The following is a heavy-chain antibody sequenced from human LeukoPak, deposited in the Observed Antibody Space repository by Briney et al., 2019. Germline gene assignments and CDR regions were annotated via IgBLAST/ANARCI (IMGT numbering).Heavy chain of an antibody. V-gene: IGHV4-34*01. J-gene: IGHJ4*02. CDR3: ARGARPSYSXXXYPXFYY. CDR1: GGSFSGYY. CDR2: INHSGST. Sequence: SETLSLTCAVYGGSFSGYYWSWIRQPPGKGLEWIGEINHSGSTNYNPSLKSRVTISVDTSKNQFSLKLSSVTAADTAVYYCARGARPSYSXXXYPXFYYWGQXTLVTVS. D-gene: IGHD6-6*01.